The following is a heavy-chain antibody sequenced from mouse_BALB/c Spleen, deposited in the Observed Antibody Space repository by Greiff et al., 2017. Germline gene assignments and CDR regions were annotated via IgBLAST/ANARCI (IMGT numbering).Heavy chain of an antibody. CDR1: GYTFTSYT. Sequence: VQLQQSAAELARPGASVKMSCKASGYTFTSYTMHWVKQRPGQGLEWIGYINPSSGYTEYNQKFKDKTTLTADKSSSTAYMQLSSLTSEDSAVYYCARCGIKYYFDYWGQGTTLTVSS. CDR3: ARCGIKYYFDY. D-gene: IGHD2-4*01. CDR2: INPSSGYT. V-gene: IGHV1-4*02. J-gene: IGHJ2*01.